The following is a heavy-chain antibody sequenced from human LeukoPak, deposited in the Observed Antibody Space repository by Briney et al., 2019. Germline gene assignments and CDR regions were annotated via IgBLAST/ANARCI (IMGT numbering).Heavy chain of an antibody. CDR2: IYYSGNT. CDR3: AKVNYYGSGSYHTPFDP. CDR1: RGSITTYY. J-gene: IGHJ5*02. Sequence: SETLSLTCTVSRGSITTYYWSWIRQPPGKGLEWLGYIYYSGNTYYNPSLKSRVTISVDTSKHQFSLRLSSGTASDTAVYYCAKVNYYGSGSYHTPFDPWGQGTLVTV. D-gene: IGHD3-10*01. V-gene: IGHV4-59*08.